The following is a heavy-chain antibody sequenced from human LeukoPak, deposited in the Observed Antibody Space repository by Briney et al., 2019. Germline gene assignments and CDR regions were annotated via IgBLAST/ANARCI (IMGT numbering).Heavy chain of an antibody. J-gene: IGHJ3*02. D-gene: IGHD5-18*01. V-gene: IGHV1-8*01. Sequence: ASVKVSCKASGYTFTSYDINWVRQATGQGIEWMGWMNPNSGNTGYAQKFQGRVTMTRNTSISTAYMELSSLRSEDTAVYYCARGPPTYTALVTGDAFDIWGQGTMVTVSS. CDR1: GYTFTSYD. CDR3: ARGPPTYTALVTGDAFDI. CDR2: MNPNSGNT.